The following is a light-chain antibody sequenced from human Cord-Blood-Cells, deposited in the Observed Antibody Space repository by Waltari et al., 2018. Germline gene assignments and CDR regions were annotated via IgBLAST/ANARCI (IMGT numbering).Light chain of an antibody. CDR3: QQANSFPYT. CDR2: AAS. J-gene: IGKJ2*01. Sequence: DIQMTHSTSSVSVSVREGLTITCRASQGISSWLAWYQQKPGKAPKLLIYAASSLQSGVPSRFSGSGSGTDFTLTISSLQPEDFATYYCQQANSFPYTFGQGTKLDIK. CDR1: QGISSW. V-gene: IGKV1-12*01.